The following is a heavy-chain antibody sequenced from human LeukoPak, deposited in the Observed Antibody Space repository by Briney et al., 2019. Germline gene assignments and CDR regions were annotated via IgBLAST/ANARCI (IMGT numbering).Heavy chain of an antibody. CDR1: GFTFSSYA. D-gene: IGHD3-10*01. CDR2: ISGSGGST. V-gene: IGHV3-23*01. CDR3: AKDVDSGIYFDY. J-gene: IGHJ4*02. Sequence: GSLRLSCAASGFTFSSYAMSWVRQAPGKGLEWVSAISGSGGSTYYADSVKGRFTISRDNSKNTLYLQMNSLRAEDTAVYYCAKDVDSGIYFDYWGQGTLVTVSS.